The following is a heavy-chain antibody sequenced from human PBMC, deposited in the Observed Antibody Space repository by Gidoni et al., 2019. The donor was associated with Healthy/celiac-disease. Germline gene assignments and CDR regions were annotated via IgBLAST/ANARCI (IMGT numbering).Heavy chain of an antibody. CDR3: ARGGDYGDYHDY. J-gene: IGHJ4*02. CDR1: GGSISSSSYY. CDR2: IYYSGST. V-gene: IGHV4-39*07. D-gene: IGHD4-17*01. Sequence: QLQLQASVPGLVKPSETLSLTCTVSGGSISSSSYYWGWIRQPPGKGLEWIGSIYYSGSTDYNPSLKSRVTISVDTSKNQFSLKLSSVTAADTAVYYCARGGDYGDYHDYWGQGTLVTVSS.